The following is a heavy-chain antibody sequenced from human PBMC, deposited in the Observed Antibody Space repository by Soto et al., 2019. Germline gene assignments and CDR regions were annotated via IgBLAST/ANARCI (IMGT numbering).Heavy chain of an antibody. CDR3: ARESEDLTSNFDY. CDR1: GFTFTRYS. J-gene: IGHJ4*02. CDR2: ISSTTNYI. Sequence: VGSLRLSCAASGFTFTRYSMNWVRQAPGKGLEWVSSISSTTNYIYYGDSMKGRFTISRDNAKNSLYLEMNSLGAEDTAVYYCARESEDLTSNFDYWGQGTLVTVSS. V-gene: IGHV3-21*06.